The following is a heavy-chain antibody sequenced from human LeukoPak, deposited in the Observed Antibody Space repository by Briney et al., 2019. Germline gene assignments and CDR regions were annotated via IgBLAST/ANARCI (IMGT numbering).Heavy chain of an antibody. V-gene: IGHV3-30*02. CDR1: GFTFSSYG. CDR2: IRYDGNNK. Sequence: QAGGSLRLSCAASGFTFSSYGMHWVRQAPDKGLEWVAFIRYDGNNKDYADSVKGRFTISRDNSKNTLYLQMNSLRGEDTALYYCAKGGGYSYENYYYYMDVWGKGTTVTVSS. D-gene: IGHD5-18*01. CDR3: AKGGGYSYENYYYYMDV. J-gene: IGHJ6*03.